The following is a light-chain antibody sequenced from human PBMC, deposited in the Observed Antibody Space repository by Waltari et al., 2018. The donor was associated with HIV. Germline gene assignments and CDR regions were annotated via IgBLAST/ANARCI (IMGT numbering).Light chain of an antibody. CDR2: EVS. CDR1: SRSIDGHNY. V-gene: IGLV2-14*01. CDR3: SSYTSTNALDVV. J-gene: IGLJ2*01. Sequence: QSALTQPAPVAGSPGQSITIPCTATSRSIDGHNYVPWYQQQPGKAPKLMIYEVSNRPSGVSNRFSGSKSGNTASLTISGLQAEDEADYYCSSYTSTNALDVVFGGGTKLTVL.